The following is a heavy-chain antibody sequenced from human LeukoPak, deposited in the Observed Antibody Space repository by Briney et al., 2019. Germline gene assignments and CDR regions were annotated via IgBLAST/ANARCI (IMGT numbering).Heavy chain of an antibody. J-gene: IGHJ4*02. CDR3: ARSSRGPYAYHFDY. CDR2: IKQDGSEK. CDR1: GFTFSSYW. V-gene: IGHV3-7*01. Sequence: PGGSLRLSCAGSGFTFSSYWMSWVRQAPGKGLEWVANIKQDGSEKHYVDSVKGRFTISRDNAKNSLYLQMNSLRDEDTAVYYCARSSRGPYAYHFDYWGQGTLVTVSS. D-gene: IGHD6-19*01.